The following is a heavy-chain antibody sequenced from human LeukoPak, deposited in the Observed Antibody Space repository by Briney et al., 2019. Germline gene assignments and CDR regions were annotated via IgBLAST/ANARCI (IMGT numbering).Heavy chain of an antibody. CDR3: ARQNYDEVNYYYYGLDV. Sequence: SETLSLTCTVSGGSISSNYWSWIRQSPGKGLEWIGYIYYRGSTDYNPSLKGRVTISVDTSKNQFSLKLSSVTAADTAVYYCARQNYDEVNYYYYGLDVWGQGTTVTVSS. J-gene: IGHJ6*02. CDR1: GGSISSNY. V-gene: IGHV4-59*08. D-gene: IGHD3-3*01. CDR2: IYYRGST.